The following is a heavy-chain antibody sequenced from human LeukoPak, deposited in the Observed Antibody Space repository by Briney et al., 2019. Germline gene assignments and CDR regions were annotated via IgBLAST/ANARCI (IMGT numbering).Heavy chain of an antibody. CDR1: GYTFTTYD. CDR2: MNPNSGNT. D-gene: IGHD1-26*01. V-gene: IGHV1-8*01. CDR3: ARDGYSGSYRYYYYYYMDV. Sequence: ASVKVSCKASGYTFTTYDINWVRQATGQGLEWMGWMNPNSGNTGYAQKFQGRVTMTRNTSISTAYMELSSLRAEDTAVYYCARDGYSGSYRYYYYYYMDVWGKGTTVTVSS. J-gene: IGHJ6*03.